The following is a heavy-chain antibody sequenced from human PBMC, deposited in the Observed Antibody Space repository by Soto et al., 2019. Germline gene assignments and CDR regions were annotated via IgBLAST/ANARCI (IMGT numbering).Heavy chain of an antibody. D-gene: IGHD2-2*02. CDR3: TTVRWYTYYFDC. CDR1: GGTFSSYA. J-gene: IGHJ4*02. CDR2: IIPIFGTA. V-gene: IGHV1-69*13. Sequence: SVKVSCKASGGTFSSYAISWVRQAPGQGLEWMGGIIPIFGTANYAQKFQGRVTITADESTSTAYMELSSLRSEDTGVYYCTTVRWYTYYFDCWGQGTLVTVSS.